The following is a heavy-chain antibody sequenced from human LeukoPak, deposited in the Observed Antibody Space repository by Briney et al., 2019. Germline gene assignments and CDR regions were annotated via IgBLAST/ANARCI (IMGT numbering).Heavy chain of an antibody. CDR2: IVVGSGNT. D-gene: IGHD5-18*01. Sequence: SVKVSCKASGFTFTSSAMQWVRQGRGQRLEWIGWIVVGSGNTNYAQKFQERVTITRDMSTSTAYMELSSLRSEDTAVYYCAASVGTASYYMDVWGKGTTVTISS. CDR1: GFTFTSSA. J-gene: IGHJ6*03. V-gene: IGHV1-58*02. CDR3: AASVGTASYYMDV.